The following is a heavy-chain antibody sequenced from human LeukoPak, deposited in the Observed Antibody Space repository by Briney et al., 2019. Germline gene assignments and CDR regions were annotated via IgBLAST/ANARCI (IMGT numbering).Heavy chain of an antibody. D-gene: IGHD6-19*01. V-gene: IGHV4-4*02. CDR2: IYHDGGT. Sequence: SETLSLTCAVSGGSISSRNWWSWVRQSPGKGLEWIGEIYHDGGTNYNPSLESRVTISVDTSKNQFSLKLSSVTAADTAVYYCARKPSRYGSGYPFDYWGQGTLVTVSS. CDR3: ARKPSRYGSGYPFDY. J-gene: IGHJ4*02. CDR1: GGSISSRNW.